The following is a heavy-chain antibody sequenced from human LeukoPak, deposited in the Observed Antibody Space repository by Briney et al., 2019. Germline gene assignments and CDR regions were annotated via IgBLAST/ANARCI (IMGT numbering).Heavy chain of an antibody. D-gene: IGHD3-22*01. CDR1: GGSISSSSYY. V-gene: IGHV4-39*01. J-gene: IGHJ4*02. Sequence: SETLSLTCSASGGSISSSSYYWGWIRQPPGKGLEWIGNIYYSGSTYYNPSLKSRVAISEDTSKNQFSLRLSSVTAADTAVYYCARHFAYYDSSGYYYGGTLDNWGQGTLVTVSS. CDR2: IYYSGST. CDR3: ARHFAYYDSSGYYYGGTLDN.